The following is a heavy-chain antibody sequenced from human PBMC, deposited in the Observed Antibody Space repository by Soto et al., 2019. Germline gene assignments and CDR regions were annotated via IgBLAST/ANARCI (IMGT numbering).Heavy chain of an antibody. D-gene: IGHD6-13*01. CDR2: IYYSGST. V-gene: IGHV4-39*01. Sequence: SETLSLTCTVSGGSISSSSYYWGWIRQPPGKGLEWIGSIYYSGSTYYNPSLKSQVTISVDTSKNQFSLKLSSVTAADTAVYYCARPRYSSSWSKKIGDAFDIWGQGTMVTVSS. CDR3: ARPRYSSSWSKKIGDAFDI. CDR1: GGSISSSSYY. J-gene: IGHJ3*02.